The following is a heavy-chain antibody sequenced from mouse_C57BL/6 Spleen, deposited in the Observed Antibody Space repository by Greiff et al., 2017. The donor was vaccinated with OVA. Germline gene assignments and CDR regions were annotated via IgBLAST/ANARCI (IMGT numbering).Heavy chain of an antibody. CDR1: GFTFSDYY. Sequence: EVMLVESEGGLVQPGSSMKLSCTASGFTFSDYYMAWVRQVPEKGLEWVANINYDGSSTYYLDSLKSRFIISRDNAKNILYLQMSSLKSEDTATYYCARERNYYGSIYAMDDWGQGTSVTVSS. D-gene: IGHD1-1*01. J-gene: IGHJ4*01. CDR2: INYDGSST. CDR3: ARERNYYGSIYAMDD. V-gene: IGHV5-16*01.